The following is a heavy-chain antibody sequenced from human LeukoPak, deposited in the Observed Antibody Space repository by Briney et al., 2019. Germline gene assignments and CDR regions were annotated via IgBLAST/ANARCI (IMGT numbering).Heavy chain of an antibody. J-gene: IGHJ5*02. CDR3: ARAQWLVGGNWFDP. CDR2: IYYSGST. Sequence: SETLSLTCTVSGGSISSSSYYWGWIRQPPGKGLEWIGSIYYSGSTYYNLSLKSRVTISVDTSKNQFSLKLNSVTAADTAVYYCARAQWLVGGNWFDPWGQGTLVTVSS. CDR1: GGSISSSSYY. V-gene: IGHV4-39*07. D-gene: IGHD6-19*01.